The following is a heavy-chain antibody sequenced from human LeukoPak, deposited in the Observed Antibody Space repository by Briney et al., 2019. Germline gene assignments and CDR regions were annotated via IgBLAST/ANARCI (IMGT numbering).Heavy chain of an antibody. D-gene: IGHD3-16*01. V-gene: IGHV1-2*02. CDR1: GYTFGAYF. CDR3: ARAGAMIASDYYYYMDV. CDR2: INPDNGGT. J-gene: IGHJ6*03. Sequence: ASVKVSCKAFGYTFGAYFMHWVRQAPGQGLEWMGWINPDNGGTRYAQRFQDRVTMTRDTSITTAYMELSSLKSDDTAVYYCARAGAMIASDYYYYMDVWVNGTTVTVSS.